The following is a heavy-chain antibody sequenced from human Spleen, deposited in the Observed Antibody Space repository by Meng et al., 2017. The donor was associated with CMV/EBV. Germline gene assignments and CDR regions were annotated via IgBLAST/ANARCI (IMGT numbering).Heavy chain of an antibody. D-gene: IGHD2-2*01. V-gene: IGHV3-43*01. J-gene: IGHJ4*02. CDR3: ARGWPIVVVPAAHLDY. Sequence: EVQLVESXXVXVXXGGXLRLSGAASGFTFDDYTMHWVRQAPGKGLEWVSLISWDGGSTYYADSVKGRFTISRDNSKNSLYLQMNSLRTEDTALYYCARGWPIVVVPAAHLDYWGQGTLVTVSS. CDR2: ISWDGGST. CDR1: GFTFDDYT.